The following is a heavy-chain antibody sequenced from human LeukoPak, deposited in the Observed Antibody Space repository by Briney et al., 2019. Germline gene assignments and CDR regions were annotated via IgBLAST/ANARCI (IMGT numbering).Heavy chain of an antibody. D-gene: IGHD3-3*01. CDR1: GFSLSNYW. CDR3: ARDPNQVYYDFWSGYRY. J-gene: IGHJ4*02. V-gene: IGHV3-7*01. Sequence: PGGSLRLSCAASGFSLSNYWMTWVRQAPGKGLEWVANIKQDGSETNYVDSVKGRFTISRDNAKNSLYLQMNSLRAEDTAVYYCARDPNQVYYDFWSGYRYWGQGTLVTVSS. CDR2: IKQDGSET.